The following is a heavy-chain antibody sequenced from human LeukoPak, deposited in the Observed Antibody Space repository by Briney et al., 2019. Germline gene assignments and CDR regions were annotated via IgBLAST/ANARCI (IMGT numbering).Heavy chain of an antibody. J-gene: IGHJ4*02. D-gene: IGHD6-13*01. CDR1: GFTFSSYS. CDR2: ISSSSSYI. Sequence: GGSLRLSCAASGFTFSSYSMNWVRQAPGKGLEWVSSISSSSSYIYYADSVKGRFTISRDNAKNSLYLQMNSLRAEDTAVYYCASEGIAAADPYFDYWGQGTLVTVSP. CDR3: ASEGIAAADPYFDY. V-gene: IGHV3-21*01.